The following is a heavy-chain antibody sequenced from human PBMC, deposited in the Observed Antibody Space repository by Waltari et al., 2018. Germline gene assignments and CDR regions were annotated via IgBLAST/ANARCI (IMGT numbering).Heavy chain of an antibody. D-gene: IGHD1-26*01. V-gene: IGHV3-48*04. CDR2: ISSSSSTI. J-gene: IGHJ3*02. Sequence: EVQLVESGGGLVQPGGSLRLSCAASGFTFSSYSMNWVRQAPGKGLEWVSYISSSSSTIYYADSVKGRFTISRDNAKNSLYLQMNSLRAEDTAVYYCAREEWELLPGAFDIWGQGTMVTVSS. CDR1: GFTFSSYS. CDR3: AREEWELLPGAFDI.